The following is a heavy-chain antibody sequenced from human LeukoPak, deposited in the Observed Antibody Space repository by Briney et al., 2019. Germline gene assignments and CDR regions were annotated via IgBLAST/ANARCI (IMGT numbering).Heavy chain of an antibody. Sequence: SETLSLTCTVSGGSISSYYWSWIRQPPGKGLEWVGYIYYSGSTNYNPSLRSRVTISVDTSKNQFSLKLSSVTAADTAVYYCARAAGVPAANYYYYGMDVWGQGTTVTVSS. D-gene: IGHD2-2*01. V-gene: IGHV4-59*01. CDR1: GGSISSYY. J-gene: IGHJ6*02. CDR2: IYYSGST. CDR3: ARAAGVPAANYYYYGMDV.